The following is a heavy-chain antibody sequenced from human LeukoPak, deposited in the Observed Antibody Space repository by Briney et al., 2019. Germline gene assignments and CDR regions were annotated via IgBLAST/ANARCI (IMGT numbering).Heavy chain of an antibody. CDR2: IKQDGSEK. Sequence: GGSLRLSCAASGFTFSSYAMSWVRQAPGKGLEWVANIKQDGSEKYYVDSVKGRFTISRDNAKNSLYLQMNSLRAEDTAVYYCASGYCSSGRCYGDYWGQGTLVTVSS. CDR3: ASGYCSSGRCYGDY. CDR1: GFTFSSYA. V-gene: IGHV3-7*01. D-gene: IGHD2-15*01. J-gene: IGHJ4*02.